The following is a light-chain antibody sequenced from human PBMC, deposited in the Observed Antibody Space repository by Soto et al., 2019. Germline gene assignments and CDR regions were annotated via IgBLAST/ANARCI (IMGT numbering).Light chain of an antibody. CDR2: GAS. J-gene: IGKJ1*01. CDR1: QSVSGS. Sequence: EIVMTQSPATLSVSPGERATLSCRASQSVSGSLAWYQQKPGQAPRLLIYGASTRATGIPARFSGSGSGTEFTLTINSLQSEDFAVYYCQQYNDWPPLTFGQGTKVESK. V-gene: IGKV3-15*01. CDR3: QQYNDWPPLT.